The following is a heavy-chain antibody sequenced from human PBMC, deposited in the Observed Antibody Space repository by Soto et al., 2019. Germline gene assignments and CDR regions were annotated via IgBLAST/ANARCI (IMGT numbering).Heavy chain of an antibody. J-gene: IGHJ4*02. V-gene: IGHV3-23*01. CDR3: AKDPAITFGGVIAPTFDY. D-gene: IGHD3-16*02. Sequence: EVQLLESGGGLVQPGGSLRLSCAASGFTFSSYAMSWVRQAPGKGLEWVSAISGSGGSPYYADSVKGRFTISRDNSKNTLYLQMNSLRAEDTAVYYCAKDPAITFGGVIAPTFDYWGQGTLVTVSS. CDR2: ISGSGGSP. CDR1: GFTFSSYA.